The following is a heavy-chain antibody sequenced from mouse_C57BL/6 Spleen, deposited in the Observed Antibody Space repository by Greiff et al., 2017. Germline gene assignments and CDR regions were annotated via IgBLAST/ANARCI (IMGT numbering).Heavy chain of an antibody. V-gene: IGHV1-9*01. CDR3: ARSNYYGSSSCYMDD. D-gene: IGHD1-1*01. CDR2: FLPGSVSI. J-gene: IGHJ4*01. CDR1: GYTFTGSW. Sequence: QVQLKESGAELMKPGASVKLSCKATGYTFTGSWIEWVKQRPGYALEWIGTFLPGSVSINYTEKFKGQAPFSPDTSSNTAYMQHSILTTEDSAIYYRARSNYYGSSSCYMDDWGQGTSVTVSS.